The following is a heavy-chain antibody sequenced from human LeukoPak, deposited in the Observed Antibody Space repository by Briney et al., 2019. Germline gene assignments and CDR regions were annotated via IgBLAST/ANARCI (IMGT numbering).Heavy chain of an antibody. CDR1: GGSFSGYY. V-gene: IGHV4-34*01. Sequence: PSETLSLTCAVYGGSFSGYYWSWIRQPPGKGLEWIGEINHSGSTNYNPSLKSRVTISVDTSKNQFSLKLSSVTAADTAVYYCARGRELLPRRLHLNWFDHWGQGTLVTVSS. J-gene: IGHJ5*02. D-gene: IGHD1-7*01. CDR2: INHSGST. CDR3: ARGRELLPRRLHLNWFDH.